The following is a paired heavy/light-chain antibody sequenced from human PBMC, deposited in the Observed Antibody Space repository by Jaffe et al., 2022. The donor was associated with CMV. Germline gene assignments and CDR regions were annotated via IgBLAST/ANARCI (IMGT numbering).Heavy chain of an antibody. CDR2: IIPIFGTA. CDR3: AREGYYDSSGYHPYYFDY. CDR1: GGTFSSYA. V-gene: IGHV1-69*01. D-gene: IGHD3-22*01. J-gene: IGHJ4*02. Sequence: QVQLVQSGAEVKKPGSSVKVSCKASGGTFSSYAISWVRQAPGQGLEWMGGIIPIFGTANYAQKFQGRVTITADESTSTAYMELSSLRSEDTAVYYCAREGYYDSSGYHPYYFDYWGQGTLVTVSS.
Light chain of an antibody. J-gene: IGKJ2*01. Sequence: DIQLTQSPSFLSASVGDRVTITCRASQGISSYLAWYQQKPGKAPKLLIYAASTLQSGVPSRFSGSGSGTEFTLTISSLQPEDFATYYCQQLNSYAYTFGQGTKLEIK. CDR2: AAS. V-gene: IGKV1-9*01. CDR1: QGISSY. CDR3: QQLNSYAYT.